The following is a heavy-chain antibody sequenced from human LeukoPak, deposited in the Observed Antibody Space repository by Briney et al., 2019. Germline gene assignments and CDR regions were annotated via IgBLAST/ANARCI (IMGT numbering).Heavy chain of an antibody. J-gene: IGHJ4*02. CDR3: ARASGPFDF. V-gene: IGHV3-33*01. D-gene: IGHD3-10*01. CDR2: IFSDGFNK. Sequence: GGSLRLPCTTSGFIFSTYGMHWVRQAPGKGLEWVAVIFSDGFNKYYADSVKDRFTISRDNSKNTLYLHMNSLIPGDTGVYYCARASGPFDFWGQGTLLTVSS. CDR1: GFIFSTYG.